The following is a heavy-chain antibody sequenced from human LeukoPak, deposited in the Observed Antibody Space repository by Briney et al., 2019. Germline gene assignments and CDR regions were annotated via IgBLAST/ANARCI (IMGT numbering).Heavy chain of an antibody. CDR1: GGSISSYY. Sequence: SETLSLTCTVSGGSISSYYWSWIRQPPGKGLEWLGYIYYSGSTNYNPSLKSRVTISVDTSKNQFSLKLSSVTAADTAVYYCARDRVWDGFDYWGQGTLVTVSS. CDR3: ARDRVWDGFDY. J-gene: IGHJ4*02. V-gene: IGHV4-59*01. D-gene: IGHD6-13*01. CDR2: IYYSGST.